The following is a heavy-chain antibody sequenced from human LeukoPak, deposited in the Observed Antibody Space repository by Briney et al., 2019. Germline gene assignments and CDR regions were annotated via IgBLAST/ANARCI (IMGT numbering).Heavy chain of an antibody. V-gene: IGHV1-69*06. CDR2: IIPIFGTA. Sequence: GSSVKVSCKASGGTFSSYAISWVRQAPGQGLEWMGGIIPIFGTANYAQKFQGRVTITADKSTSTAYMELSSLRSEDTAVYYCARVGYSSSWYWDWFDPWGQGTQVTVSS. D-gene: IGHD6-13*01. J-gene: IGHJ5*02. CDR1: GGTFSSYA. CDR3: ARVGYSSSWYWDWFDP.